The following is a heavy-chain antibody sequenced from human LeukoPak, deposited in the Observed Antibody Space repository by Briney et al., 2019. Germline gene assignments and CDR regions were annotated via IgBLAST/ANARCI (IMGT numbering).Heavy chain of an antibody. CDR1: GYSISSGYY. CDR3: ARDAQYDSFYPDY. J-gene: IGHJ4*02. V-gene: IGHV4-38-2*02. CDR2: IYHSGST. Sequence: SETLSLTCTVSGYSISSGYYWGWIRQPPGKGLEWIGSIYHSGSTYYNPSLKSRVTISVDRSKNQFSLKLSSVTAADTAVYYCARDAQYDSFYPDYWGQGTLVTVSS. D-gene: IGHD3-22*01.